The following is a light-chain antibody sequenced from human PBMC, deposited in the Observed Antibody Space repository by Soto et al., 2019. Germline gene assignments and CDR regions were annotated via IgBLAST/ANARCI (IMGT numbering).Light chain of an antibody. J-gene: IGKJ1*01. CDR2: GAF. CDR1: QTVYSD. Sequence: EIVMTQSPATLSVSPGEVATLSCRASQTVYSDLAWYQQKPGQAPGLLIYGAFTRASGISARFSGSGSGTEFTLTISSLQPEDFAVYYCQQYHNWPLTFGKGTK. V-gene: IGKV3-15*01. CDR3: QQYHNWPLT.